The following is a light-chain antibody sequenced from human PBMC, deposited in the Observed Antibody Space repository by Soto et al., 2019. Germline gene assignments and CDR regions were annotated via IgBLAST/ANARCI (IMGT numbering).Light chain of an antibody. J-gene: IGLJ2*01. Sequence: QSXLXXPPSXXXXXGQRVTISCAGSSSNIGAGYDVHWYQQLPGTAPKLLIYGNSNRPSGVPDRFSGSKSGTSASLAITGLQAEDEADYYCQSYDSSLSGVVFGGGTKLTVL. CDR3: QSYDSSLSGVV. V-gene: IGLV1-40*01. CDR2: GNS. CDR1: SSNIGAGYD.